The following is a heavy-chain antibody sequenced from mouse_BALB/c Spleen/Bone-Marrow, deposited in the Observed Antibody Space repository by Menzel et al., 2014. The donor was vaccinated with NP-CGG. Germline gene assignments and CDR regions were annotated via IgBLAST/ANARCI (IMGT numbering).Heavy chain of an antibody. V-gene: IGHV1S81*02. J-gene: IGHJ3*01. CDR3: ARDYSYDAGFARFVY. CDR2: INPSNGRT. Sequence: LVESGAELVKPGASVKLSCKASGYTFTSYWMHWVKQRPGQGLEWIGEINPSNGRTNYNEKFKSKATLTVDKSSSTAYMQLSSLTSEDSAVYYCARDYSYDAGFARFVYWGQGTLVTVSA. CDR1: GYTFTSYW. D-gene: IGHD2-12*01.